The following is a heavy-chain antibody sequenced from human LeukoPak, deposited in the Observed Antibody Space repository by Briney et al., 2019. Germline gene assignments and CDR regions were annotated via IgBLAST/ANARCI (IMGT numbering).Heavy chain of an antibody. J-gene: IGHJ6*03. Sequence: GGSLRLSCAASGFTFSSYNMNWVRQAPGKGLEWVSSISSSSAYIYYADSVKGRFTISRDNAKNSLYLQMNSLRAEDTAVYYCAKGGGESYYYYMDVWGKGTAVTVSS. CDR2: ISSSSAYI. CDR1: GFTFSSYN. V-gene: IGHV3-21*04. CDR3: AKGGGESYYYYMDV. D-gene: IGHD2-21*01.